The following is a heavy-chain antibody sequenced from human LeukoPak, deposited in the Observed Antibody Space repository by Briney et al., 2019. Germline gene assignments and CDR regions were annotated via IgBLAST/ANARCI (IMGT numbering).Heavy chain of an antibody. CDR2: MYNSGST. CDR3: ARGIESYGDYGY. D-gene: IGHD4-17*01. Sequence: SETLSLTCTVSGGSISSYYWSWIRQPPGKGLEWIAYMYNSGSTNYNPSLKSRVTISIDTSKNQFSLKLSSLTAADTAIYYCARGIESYGDYGYWGQGSWSPSPQ. V-gene: IGHV4-59*01. CDR1: GGSISSYY. J-gene: IGHJ4*02.